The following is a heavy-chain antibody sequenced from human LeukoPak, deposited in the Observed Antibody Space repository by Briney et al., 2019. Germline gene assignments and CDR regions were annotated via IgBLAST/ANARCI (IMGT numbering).Heavy chain of an antibody. D-gene: IGHD3-10*01. CDR3: ARDRVTMVRGPFDP. Sequence: SETLSLTCTVSGGSISSYYWSWIRQPPGKGLEWIGYIYYSGSTNYNPSLKSRVTISVDKSKNQFSLKLSSVTAADTAVYYCARDRVTMVRGPFDPWGQGTLVTVSS. CDR2: IYYSGST. V-gene: IGHV4-59*12. J-gene: IGHJ5*02. CDR1: GGSISSYY.